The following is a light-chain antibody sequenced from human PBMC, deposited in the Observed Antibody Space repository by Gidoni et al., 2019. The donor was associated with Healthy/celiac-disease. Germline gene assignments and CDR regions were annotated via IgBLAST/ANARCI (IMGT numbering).Light chain of an antibody. CDR3: AAWDDSLSGREV. Sequence: QSVLTQPPSASGTPGQRVTISCSGSSSNIGSNYVYWYQQLPGTAPKLLIYRNNQRPSGVPDRFSGSKSGTSASLAISGLRSEDEADYYCAAWDDSLSGREVFGGGTKLTXL. CDR1: SSNIGSNY. J-gene: IGLJ2*01. CDR2: RNN. V-gene: IGLV1-47*01.